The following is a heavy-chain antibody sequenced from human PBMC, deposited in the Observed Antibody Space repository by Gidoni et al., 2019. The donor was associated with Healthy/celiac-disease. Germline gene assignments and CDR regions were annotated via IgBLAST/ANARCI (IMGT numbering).Heavy chain of an antibody. Sequence: QVQLQQWGAGLWKPSETLSLTCAVYGGSFSGYSWSWIRQPPGKGLEWIGEINHSGSTNYHPSLKSRVAISVDTSKNQFSLKLTSVTAADTAVYYCARGPMRGWFDPWGQGTLVTVSS. CDR2: INHSGST. J-gene: IGHJ5*02. CDR1: GGSFSGYS. CDR3: ARGPMRGWFDP. V-gene: IGHV4-34*01. D-gene: IGHD3-22*01.